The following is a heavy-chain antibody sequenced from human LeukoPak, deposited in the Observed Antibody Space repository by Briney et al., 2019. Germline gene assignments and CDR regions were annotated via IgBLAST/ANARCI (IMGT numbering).Heavy chain of an antibody. J-gene: IGHJ4*02. Sequence: PGGSLRLSCAASGFTFSSYSMNWVRQAPGKGLEWVSCISSSSSTIYYADSVKGRFTISRDNAKNSLYLQMNSRRAEDTAVYYCARDPAAGTNWGQGTLVTVSS. CDR2: ISSSSSTI. D-gene: IGHD6-13*01. V-gene: IGHV3-48*01. CDR1: GFTFSSYS. CDR3: ARDPAAGTN.